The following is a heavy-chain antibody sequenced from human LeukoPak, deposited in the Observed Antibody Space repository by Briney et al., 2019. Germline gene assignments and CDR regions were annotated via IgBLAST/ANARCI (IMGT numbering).Heavy chain of an antibody. V-gene: IGHV4-34*01. CDR2: INHSGST. CDR3: ARGRGGSGWSLTTRWFDP. CDR1: GGSFSGYY. D-gene: IGHD6-19*01. J-gene: IGHJ5*02. Sequence: SETLSLTCAVYGGSFSGYYWSWIRQPPGKGLEWIGEINHSGSTNYNPSLKSRVTISVDTSKNQFSLKLSSVTAADTAVYYCARGRGGSGWSLTTRWFDPWGQGTLVTVSS.